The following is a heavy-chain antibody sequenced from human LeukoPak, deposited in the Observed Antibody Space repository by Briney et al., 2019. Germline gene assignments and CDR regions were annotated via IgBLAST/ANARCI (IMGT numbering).Heavy chain of an antibody. J-gene: IGHJ4*02. CDR1: GFTFSSYW. Sequence: PGGSLRLSCAASGFTFSSYWMHWVRQVPGKGLVWVARINPGGSSITYADSVKGRFTISRDNAKNTLYLQMDSLRAEDTGVYYCARSNQVDDYWGQGTLVTVSS. V-gene: IGHV3-74*01. D-gene: IGHD1-14*01. CDR3: ARSNQVDDY. CDR2: INPGGSSI.